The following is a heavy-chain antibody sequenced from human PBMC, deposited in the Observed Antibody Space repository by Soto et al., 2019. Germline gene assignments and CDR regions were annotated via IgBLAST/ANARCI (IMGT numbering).Heavy chain of an antibody. V-gene: IGHV3-53*01. CDR1: GFTVSSNY. CDR2: IYSGGTT. J-gene: IGHJ4*02. CDR3: ALNYQWLPTKY. D-gene: IGHD3-22*01. Sequence: PGGSLRLSCAASGFTVSSNYMSWVRQAPGKGLEWVSIIYSGGTTYYADSVKGRFTISRDNSKNTMYLQMNSLRAEDTAVYYCALNYQWLPTKYWGQGTLVTVSS.